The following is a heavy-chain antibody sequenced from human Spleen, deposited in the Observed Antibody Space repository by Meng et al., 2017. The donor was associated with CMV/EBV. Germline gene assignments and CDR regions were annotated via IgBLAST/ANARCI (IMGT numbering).Heavy chain of an antibody. V-gene: IGHV4-39*07. CDR1: GGSISSSSYF. J-gene: IGHJ4*02. Sequence: SETLSLTCPVSGGSISSSSYFWGWIRQPPGKGLEWIGTIHYSGSTYYNPSLKSRVTISVDTSKNQFSLKMSSVTAADTAVYYCARAGGTGTGFHWGQGTLVTVSS. CDR3: ARAGGTGTGFH. D-gene: IGHD1/OR15-1a*01. CDR2: IHYSGST.